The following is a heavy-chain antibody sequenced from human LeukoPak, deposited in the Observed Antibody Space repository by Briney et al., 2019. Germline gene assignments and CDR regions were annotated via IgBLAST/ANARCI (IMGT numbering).Heavy chain of an antibody. CDR2: INHSGST. Sequence: PSETLSLTCAVSGGSFSGYYWSWIRQPPGKGLEWIGEINHSGSTNYNPSLKSRVTISVDTSKNQFSLKLSSVTAADTAVYYCAREKGYYFDYWGQGTLVTVSS. CDR1: GGSFSGYY. J-gene: IGHJ4*02. V-gene: IGHV4-34*01. CDR3: AREKGYYFDY.